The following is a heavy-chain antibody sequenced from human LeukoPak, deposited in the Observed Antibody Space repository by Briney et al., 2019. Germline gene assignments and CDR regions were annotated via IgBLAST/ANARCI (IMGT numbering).Heavy chain of an antibody. J-gene: IGHJ4*02. CDR1: GYTFTGYY. CDR3: VTSRGYSGCHDY. CDR2: INPNRGGT. V-gene: IGHV1-2*02. Sequence: ASVKVSCKASGYTFTGYYMHWVRQAPGQGLEWMGWINPNRGGTNYAQKFQGRVTMTRDTSISTAYMELSRLRSDDTAVYYCVTSRGYSGCHDYWGQGTLVTVSS. D-gene: IGHD5-12*01.